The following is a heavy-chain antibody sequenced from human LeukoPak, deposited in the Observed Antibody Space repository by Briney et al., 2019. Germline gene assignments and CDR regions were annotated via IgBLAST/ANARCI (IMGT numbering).Heavy chain of an antibody. CDR3: ARNRLWVDY. Sequence: LGTLSLTFTFSGGSHNHSSCHWGWVPHPPREGLEWLGSIYYSGSTYYNPSLKSRVTISVDTSKNQFSLKLSSVTAADTAVYYCARNRLWVDYWGQGTLVTVSS. CDR1: GGSHNHSSCH. J-gene: IGHJ4*02. V-gene: IGHV4-39*07. D-gene: IGHD2-21*01. CDR2: IYYSGST.